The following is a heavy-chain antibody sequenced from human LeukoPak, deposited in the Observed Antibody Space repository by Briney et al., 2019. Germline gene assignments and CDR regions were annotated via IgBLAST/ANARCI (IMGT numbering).Heavy chain of an antibody. D-gene: IGHD5-18*01. CDR3: ARHRGRDTNDY. CDR2: IYYSGST. CDR1: GGSISSSSYY. V-gene: IGHV4-39*01. Sequence: SETLSLTCTVSGGSISSSSYYWVCIRQPPGKGLEWIGSIYYSGSTYYNPSLKSRVTISVHTSKNQLPLKLSSVTAADPAVYYCARHRGRDTNDYWGQGTLVTVSS. J-gene: IGHJ4*02.